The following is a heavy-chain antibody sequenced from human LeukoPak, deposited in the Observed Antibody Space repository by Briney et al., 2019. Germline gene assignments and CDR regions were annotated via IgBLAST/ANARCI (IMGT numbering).Heavy chain of an antibody. D-gene: IGHD6-19*01. CDR1: GYTFTGYY. CDR2: INPNSGGT. Sequence: ASVKFSCKASGYTFTGYYMHWVRQAPGQGLEWMGWINPNSGGTNYAQKFQGRVTMTRDTSISTAYMELSRLRSDDTAVYYCARDEPQWLEDFDYWGQGTLVTVSS. CDR3: ARDEPQWLEDFDY. V-gene: IGHV1-2*02. J-gene: IGHJ4*02.